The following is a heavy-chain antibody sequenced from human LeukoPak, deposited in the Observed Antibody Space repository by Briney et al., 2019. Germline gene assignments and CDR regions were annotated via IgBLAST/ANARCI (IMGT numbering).Heavy chain of an antibody. CDR1: GGSFSGYY. CDR3: ARGTPPPYYFDY. J-gene: IGHJ4*02. Sequence: SETLSLTCAVYGGSFSGYYWSWIRQPPGKRLEWIGEINHSGSTTYNPPLKSRVTISVDTSKNQFSLKLSAVTAADTAVYYCARGTPPPYYFDYWGQGTLVTVSS. CDR2: INHSGST. V-gene: IGHV4-34*01.